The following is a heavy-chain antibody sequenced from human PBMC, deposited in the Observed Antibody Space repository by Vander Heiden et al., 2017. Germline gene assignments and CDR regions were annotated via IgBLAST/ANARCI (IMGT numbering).Heavy chain of an antibody. CDR1: GFIVSINY. J-gene: IGHJ3*02. D-gene: IGHD2-2*01. CDR2: IYAGGDT. Sequence: VESGGDLIQPGGSLRLSCAGSGFIVSINYMTWVRQAPGKGPEWVSVIYAGGDTYYADSVKGRFTASRDNSKNTLYLQMNDLRAEDTAVYDCATTLCRGTSCSYDGLDSWGPGTMVTVST. V-gene: IGHV3-53*01. CDR3: ATTLCRGTSCSYDGLDS.